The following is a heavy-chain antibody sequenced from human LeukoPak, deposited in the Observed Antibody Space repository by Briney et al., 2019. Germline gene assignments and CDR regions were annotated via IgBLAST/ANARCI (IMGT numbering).Heavy chain of an antibody. Sequence: GGSLRLSCAASGFTFSAHSMSWVRQAPGKGLEWVSGIGDNGAKTYYADFVKGRFTISRDNSKKTLYLQMNSLRAEDTAVYYCARSARDSEYTNMDYWGQGTRVTVSS. CDR2: IGDNGAKT. CDR3: ARSARDSEYTNMDY. D-gene: IGHD5-18*01. CDR1: GFTFSAHS. J-gene: IGHJ4*02. V-gene: IGHV3-23*01.